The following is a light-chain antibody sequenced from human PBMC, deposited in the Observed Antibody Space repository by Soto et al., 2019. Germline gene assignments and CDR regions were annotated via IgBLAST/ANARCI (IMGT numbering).Light chain of an antibody. CDR2: DAT. CDR3: CSYAGRYTLI. J-gene: IGLJ2*01. Sequence: QSALTQPRSVSGSPGQSVTISCTGTSSDVGAYNYVSWYQQHPGKAPKMMIYDATKRPSGVPDRFSGSKSGNTASLTISGLRAEDEADYYCCSYAGRYTLILGGGTKLTVL. CDR1: SSDVGAYNY. V-gene: IGLV2-11*01.